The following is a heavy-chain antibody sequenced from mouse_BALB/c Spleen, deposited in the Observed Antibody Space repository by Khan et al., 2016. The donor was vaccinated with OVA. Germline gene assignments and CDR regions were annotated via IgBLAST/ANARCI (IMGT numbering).Heavy chain of an antibody. J-gene: IGHJ3*01. CDR3: AREGAYYRSDGWFSY. V-gene: IGHV1-4*01. Sequence: QIQLVQSGAELARPGASVKMSCKASGYTFTTYTMHWVKQRPGQGLEWIGYINPSNGYTNYNQKFKDKSTLTADTSSSTAYMQLSSLTSDYSAVYYGAREGAYYRSDGWFSYWGQGTLVTVSA. CDR1: GYTFTTYT. D-gene: IGHD2-14*01. CDR2: INPSNGYT.